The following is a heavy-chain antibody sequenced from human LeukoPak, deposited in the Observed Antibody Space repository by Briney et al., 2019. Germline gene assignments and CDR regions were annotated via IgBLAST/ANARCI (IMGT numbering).Heavy chain of an antibody. Sequence: SETLSLTCSVSGDSISSYFWTWIRQPPGKGLEWIEYVSYSGTTNYNPSLNSRVTISVDTSRNQFSLKLSSVTAADTGVYFCARGRGDYDSSGHKILDAFDIWGLGTMVNVSS. J-gene: IGHJ3*02. D-gene: IGHD3-22*01. CDR3: ARGRGDYDSSGHKILDAFDI. CDR2: VSYSGTT. CDR1: GDSISSYF. V-gene: IGHV4-59*08.